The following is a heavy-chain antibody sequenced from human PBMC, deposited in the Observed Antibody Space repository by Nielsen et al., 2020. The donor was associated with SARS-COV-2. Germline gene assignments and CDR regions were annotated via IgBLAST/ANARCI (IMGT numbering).Heavy chain of an antibody. V-gene: IGHV1-46*01. CDR1: GYNFTKYY. CDR3: ARDSRRTGESLIP. Sequence: ASVKVSCKASGYNFTKYYMHWVRQAPGQGLEWMGIIKPSGGSTSYGEKFQGRVTMTRDAATSTVYMEMSSLRSDDTAVYYCARDSRRTGESLIPWGQGTLVTVSS. CDR2: IKPSGGST. D-gene: IGHD7-27*01. J-gene: IGHJ5*02.